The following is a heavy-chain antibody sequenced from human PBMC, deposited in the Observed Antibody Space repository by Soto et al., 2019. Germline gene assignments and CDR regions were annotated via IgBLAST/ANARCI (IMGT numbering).Heavy chain of an antibody. V-gene: IGHV4-59*12. CDR3: ARVLGATYRFDH. J-gene: IGHJ4*02. Sequence: SETLSLTCTVSGGSISSYYWSWIRQPPGKGLEWIGYIYYSGSTNYNPSLKSRVTISVDKSKNQFSLNLSSVTAADTAVYYRARVLGATYRFDHWGQGTLVTVSS. CDR1: GGSISSYY. CDR2: IYYSGST. D-gene: IGHD1-26*01.